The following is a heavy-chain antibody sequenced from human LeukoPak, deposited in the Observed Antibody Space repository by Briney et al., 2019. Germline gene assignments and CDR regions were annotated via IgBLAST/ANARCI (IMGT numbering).Heavy chain of an antibody. CDR2: IYYSGST. D-gene: IGHD5-12*01. J-gene: IGHJ3*02. CDR1: GGSISSYY. V-gene: IGHV4-59*01. Sequence: SETLSLTCTVSGGSISSYYWSWIRQPPGKGLEWIGYIYYSGSTNYNPSLKSRVTISVDTSKNQFSLKLSSVTAADTAVYYCARDRGYSGYDSDAFDSWGLGTMVTVSS. CDR3: ARDRGYSGYDSDAFDS.